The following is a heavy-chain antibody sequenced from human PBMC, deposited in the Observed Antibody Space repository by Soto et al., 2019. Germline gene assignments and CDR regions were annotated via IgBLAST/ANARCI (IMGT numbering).Heavy chain of an antibody. Sequence: QLQLQESGPGLVKPSETLSLTCTVSGGSISSSSYYWGWIRQPPGKGLEWIGSIYYSGSTYYNPSLKSRVTISVDTSKNQFSLKLSSVTAADTAVYYCARLYYYGSGSYYFNYYYYYGMDVWGQGTTVTVSS. CDR3: ARLYYYGSGSYYFNYYYYYGMDV. D-gene: IGHD3-10*01. CDR2: IYYSGST. V-gene: IGHV4-39*01. J-gene: IGHJ6*02. CDR1: GGSISSSSYY.